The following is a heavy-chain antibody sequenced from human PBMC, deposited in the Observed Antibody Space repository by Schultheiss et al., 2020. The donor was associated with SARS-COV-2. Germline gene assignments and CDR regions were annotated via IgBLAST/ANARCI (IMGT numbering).Heavy chain of an antibody. CDR2: IIPIFGTA. Sequence: SVKVSCKASGGTFSSYAISWVRQAPGQGLEWMGGIIPIFGTANYAQKFQGRVTITADKSTSTAYMELSSLRAEDTAVYYCARSMAGSWYYFDYWGQGTLVTVSS. J-gene: IGHJ4*02. CDR1: GGTFSSYA. V-gene: IGHV1-69*06. D-gene: IGHD6-13*01. CDR3: ARSMAGSWYYFDY.